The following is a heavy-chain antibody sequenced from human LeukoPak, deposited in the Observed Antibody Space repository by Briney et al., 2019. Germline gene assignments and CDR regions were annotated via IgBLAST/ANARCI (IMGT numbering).Heavy chain of an antibody. CDR2: IYTSGST. J-gene: IGHJ4*02. Sequence: PSETLSHTCTVSGGSISSYYWSWIRQPAGKGLEWIGRIYTSGSTNYNPSLKSRVTMSVDTSKNQFSLKLSSVTAADTAVYYCARGVVGATTGYYFDYWGQGTLVTVSS. V-gene: IGHV4-4*07. D-gene: IGHD1-26*01. CDR1: GGSISSYY. CDR3: ARGVVGATTGYYFDY.